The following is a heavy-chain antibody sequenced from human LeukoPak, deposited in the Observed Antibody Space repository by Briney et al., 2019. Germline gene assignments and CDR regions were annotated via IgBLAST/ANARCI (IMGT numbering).Heavy chain of an antibody. D-gene: IGHD3-10*01. J-gene: IGHJ4*02. V-gene: IGHV1-69*04. CDR2: IIPILGIA. CDR3: ASSGIVATYGSGSYFNFDY. Sequence: SVKVSCKASGGTFSSYAISWVRQAPGQGLEWMGRIIPILGIANYALKFQGRVTITADKSTSTAYMELSSLRSEDTAVYYCASSGIVATYGSGSYFNFDYWGQGTLVTVSS. CDR1: GGTFSSYA.